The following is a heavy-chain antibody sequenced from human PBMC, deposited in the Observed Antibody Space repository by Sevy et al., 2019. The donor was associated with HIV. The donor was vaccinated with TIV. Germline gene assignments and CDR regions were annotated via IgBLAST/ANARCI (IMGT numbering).Heavy chain of an antibody. V-gene: IGHV3-23*01. CDR1: GFTFSSYA. CDR2: ISGSGGST. Sequence: GGSLRLSCAASGFTFSSYAMSWVRQAPGKGLEWVSAISGSGGSTYYADSVKGRFTISRDNSKNTPYLQMNSLRAEDTAVYYCANGRAAGIFDYWGQGTLVTVSS. J-gene: IGHJ4*02. D-gene: IGHD6-13*01. CDR3: ANGRAAGIFDY.